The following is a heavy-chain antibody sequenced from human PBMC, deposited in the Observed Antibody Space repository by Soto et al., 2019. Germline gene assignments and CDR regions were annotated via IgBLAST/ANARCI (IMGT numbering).Heavy chain of an antibody. Sequence: SETLSLTCAVYGGSFSGYYWSWIRQPPGKGLEWIGEINHSGSTNYNPSLKSRVTISVDTSKNQFSLKLSSVTAADTAVYYCARVAAPPYYYDSSGPFDYWGQGTLVTVSS. CDR3: ARVAAPPYYYDSSGPFDY. CDR1: GGSFSGYY. V-gene: IGHV4-34*01. J-gene: IGHJ4*02. CDR2: INHSGST. D-gene: IGHD3-22*01.